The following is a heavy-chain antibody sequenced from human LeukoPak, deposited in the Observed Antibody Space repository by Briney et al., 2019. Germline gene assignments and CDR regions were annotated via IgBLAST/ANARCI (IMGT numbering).Heavy chain of an antibody. CDR2: INPILGIA. Sequence: SVKVSCKASGGTFSSYAISWVRQAPGQGLEWMGGINPILGIANYAQKFQGRVTITADKSTSTAYMELSSLRSEDTAVYYCARDRHYGSGSFLGTFDYWGQGTLVTVSS. CDR1: GGTFSSYA. CDR3: ARDRHYGSGSFLGTFDY. J-gene: IGHJ4*02. D-gene: IGHD3-10*01. V-gene: IGHV1-69*10.